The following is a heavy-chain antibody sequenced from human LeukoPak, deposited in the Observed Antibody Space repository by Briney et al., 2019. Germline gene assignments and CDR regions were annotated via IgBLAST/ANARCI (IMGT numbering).Heavy chain of an antibody. D-gene: IGHD3-16*01. CDR2: IYSGGST. CDR1: GFTVSSNY. V-gene: IGHV3-53*01. CDR3: GGGGGEPWSDYYYYMDV. Sequence: GGSLRLSCAASGFTVSSNYMSWVRQAPGKGLEWVSVIYSGGSTYYADSVKGRFTISRDNSKNTLYLQMNSLRAEDTAVYYWGGGGGEPWSDYYYYMDVWGKGTTVTVSS. J-gene: IGHJ6*03.